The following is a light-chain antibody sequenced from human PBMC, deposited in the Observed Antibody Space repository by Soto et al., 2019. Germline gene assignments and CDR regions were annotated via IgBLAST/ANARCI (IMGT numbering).Light chain of an antibody. CDR1: QSISSY. CDR3: QQSYRTPIT. J-gene: IGKJ5*01. Sequence: DIQMTQSPSSLSASVGDRVTITCRASQSISSYLNWYQQKPGKAPKLLIYAASSLQSGVPSRFSGSGSGTDFTLTISSLQPEEFATYYCQQSYRTPITFGQGTRLE. CDR2: AAS. V-gene: IGKV1-39*01.